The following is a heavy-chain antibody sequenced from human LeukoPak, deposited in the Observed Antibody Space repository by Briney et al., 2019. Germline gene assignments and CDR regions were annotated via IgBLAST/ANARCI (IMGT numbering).Heavy chain of an antibody. Sequence: PGGSLRLSCAVSGFTFSTYAMSWVRQAPGKGLEWVSAISGSAGSTNYADSVKGRFTISRDNSKNRLYLQMNSLRAEDTAVYYCAKVVVAAAGTGRGFDYWGQGTLVTVSS. CDR2: ISGSAGST. J-gene: IGHJ4*02. V-gene: IGHV3-23*01. CDR1: GFTFSTYA. CDR3: AKVVVAAAGTGRGFDY. D-gene: IGHD6-13*01.